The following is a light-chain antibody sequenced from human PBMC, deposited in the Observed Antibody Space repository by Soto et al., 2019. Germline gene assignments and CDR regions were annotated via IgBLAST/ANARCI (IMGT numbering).Light chain of an antibody. V-gene: IGKV3-15*01. CDR3: QQYTNWPKIT. CDR1: QSVSSN. Sequence: DMVMTQSQATLSLSQGASATLSCRASQSVSSNLAWYQTKPGQAPRLLIFSASTRATGIPARFSSSGCGTEYTLPISSLQSEDLAFYDCQQYTNWPKITFCQGTRLEIK. J-gene: IGKJ5*01. CDR2: SAS.